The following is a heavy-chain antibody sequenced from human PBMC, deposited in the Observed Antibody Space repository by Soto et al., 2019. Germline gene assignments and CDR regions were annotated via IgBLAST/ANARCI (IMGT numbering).Heavy chain of an antibody. J-gene: IGHJ4*02. D-gene: IGHD3-10*01. CDR1: GFTVSSNY. CDR3: ARTYYGSGSYYRDY. CDR2: IYSGGST. Sequence: EVQLVESGGGLVQPGGSLRLSCAASGFTVSSNYMSWVRQAPGKGLEWVSVIYSGGSTYYADSVKGRFTISRHNSKNTLYLQMNSLRAEDTAVYYCARTYYGSGSYYRDYWGQGTLVTVSS. V-gene: IGHV3-53*04.